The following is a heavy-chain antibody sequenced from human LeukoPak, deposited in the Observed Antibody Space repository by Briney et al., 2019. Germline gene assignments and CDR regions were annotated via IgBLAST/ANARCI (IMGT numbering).Heavy chain of an antibody. CDR1: GFTFSSYA. CDR2: ISYDGSNK. Sequence: SGGSLRLSCAASGFTFSSYAMHWVRQAPGKGLEWVAVISYDGSNKYYADSVKGRFTLSSDSSRNTVYFQLNNLRVEDTAIYYCAKVSWVSSTDAVRWGQGTLVTVSS. D-gene: IGHD3-16*01. CDR3: AKVSWVSSTDAVR. V-gene: IGHV3-30*14. J-gene: IGHJ4*02.